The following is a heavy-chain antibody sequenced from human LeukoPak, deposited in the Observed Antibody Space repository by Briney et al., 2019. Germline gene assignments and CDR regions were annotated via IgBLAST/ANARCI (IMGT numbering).Heavy chain of an antibody. CDR2: IIPIFGTR. CDR1: GGTFIRYV. J-gene: IGHJ3*02. V-gene: IGHV1-69*05. D-gene: IGHD6-13*01. CDR3: ARAAAAGTSAFDI. Sequence: GSSVKVSCKGSGGTFIRYVISGVGQAAGQGGEGMGGIIPIFGTRESAQKFQGRVKITRDGAKRNAYMEMSRLRSEDTAVYYCARAAAAGTSAFDIWGQGTMVTVSS.